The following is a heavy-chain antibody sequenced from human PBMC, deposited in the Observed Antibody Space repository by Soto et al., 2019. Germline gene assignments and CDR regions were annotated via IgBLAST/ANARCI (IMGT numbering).Heavy chain of an antibody. CDR2: ISGRGGTT. D-gene: IGHD1-26*01. CDR1: GFIFSSYA. J-gene: IGHJ5*02. V-gene: IGHV3-23*01. Sequence: EVQLLESGGALVQPGGSLRLSCSASGFIFSSYAMSWVRQAPGKGLEGVTVISGRGGTTHYADSVKGRFTISRDNSKNTLFLQMISLRAEGTAIYYCTKERGGGEWELNWFDPWGQGTLVTVSS. CDR3: TKERGGGEWELNWFDP.